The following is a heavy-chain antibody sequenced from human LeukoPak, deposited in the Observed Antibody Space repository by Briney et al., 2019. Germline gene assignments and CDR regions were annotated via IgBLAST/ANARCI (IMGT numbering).Heavy chain of an antibody. J-gene: IGHJ4*02. Sequence: PGGSLRLSCAASGFTFSDSYMSWIRQAPGKGLEYISYISSSDSTIYYADSVKGRFTLSRDNAKNSLSLEMNSLRAEDTAVYYCARGKYSFDYWGQGTLVTVSS. CDR2: ISSSDSTI. V-gene: IGHV3-11*01. CDR1: GFTFSDSY. CDR3: ARGKYSFDY.